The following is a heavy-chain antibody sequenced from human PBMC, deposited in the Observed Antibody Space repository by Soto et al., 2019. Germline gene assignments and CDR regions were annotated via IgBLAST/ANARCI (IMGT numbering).Heavy chain of an antibody. D-gene: IGHD3-3*01. CDR1: GFTFSSYG. CDR2: ISYDGSNK. CDR3: AKESYYDFWSGRGWFDP. V-gene: IGHV3-30*18. Sequence: QVQLVESGGGVVQPGRSLRLSCAASGFTFSSYGMHWVRQAPGKGLEWVAVISYDGSNKYYADSVKGPFTISRDNSKNTLYLQMNSLRAEDTAVYYCAKESYYDFWSGRGWFDPWGQGTLVTVSS. J-gene: IGHJ5*02.